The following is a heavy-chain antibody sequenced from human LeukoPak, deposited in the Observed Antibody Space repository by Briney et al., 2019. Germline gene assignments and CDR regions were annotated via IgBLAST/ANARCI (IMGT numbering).Heavy chain of an antibody. CDR3: ARVPQGSSWPYYFDY. D-gene: IGHD6-13*01. CDR2: IVPILCTA. CDR1: GGTFSTYA. J-gene: IGHJ4*02. V-gene: IGHV1-69*04. Sequence: GASVKVSCKASGGTFSTYAISWVRQAPGQGLEWVGRIVPILCTANYAQNFQGRVTITADRSTTTAYMELSSLRAEDTAVYYCARVPQGSSWPYYFDYWGQGTLVTVSS.